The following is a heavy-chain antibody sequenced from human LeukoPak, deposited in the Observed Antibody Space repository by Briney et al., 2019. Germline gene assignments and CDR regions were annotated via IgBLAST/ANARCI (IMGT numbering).Heavy chain of an antibody. CDR3: ANWQNGDN. CDR1: GFTFSSYG. D-gene: IGHD2-8*01. J-gene: IGHJ4*02. V-gene: IGHV3-23*01. Sequence: SGGSLRLSCAASGFTFSSYGMSWVRQAPGKGLEWVSATSRSGGSTYYADSVKGRFTISRDNSKNTLYLQMNSLRAEDTAVYYCANWQNGDNWGQGTLVTVSS. CDR2: TSRSGGST.